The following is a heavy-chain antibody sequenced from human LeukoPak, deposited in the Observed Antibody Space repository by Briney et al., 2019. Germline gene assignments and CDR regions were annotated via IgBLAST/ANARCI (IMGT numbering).Heavy chain of an antibody. Sequence: GGSLRLSCAASGFTFDDYAMHWVRQAPGKGLEWVSGISWNSGSIGYADSVKGRFTISRDNAKNSLYLQMNSLRAEDMALYYCAKGDYYDSSGRMGVWGKGTTVTVSS. J-gene: IGHJ6*04. V-gene: IGHV3-9*03. D-gene: IGHD3-22*01. CDR3: AKGDYYDSSGRMGV. CDR2: ISWNSGSI. CDR1: GFTFDDYA.